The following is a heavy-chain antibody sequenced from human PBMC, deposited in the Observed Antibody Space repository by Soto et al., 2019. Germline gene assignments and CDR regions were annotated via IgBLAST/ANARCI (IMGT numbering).Heavy chain of an antibody. CDR1: GGSFSGYY. CDR2: INHSGST. J-gene: IGHJ6*02. CDR3: ARVGKVAATPPGMDV. Sequence: PSETLSLTCAVYGGSFSGYYRSWIRQPPGKWLEWIGEINHSGSTIYNPSLKSRVIISVDTSKNQFSLKLSSVTAADTAVYYCARVGKVAATPPGMDVWGQGTTVTVSS. D-gene: IGHD2-15*01. V-gene: IGHV4-34*01.